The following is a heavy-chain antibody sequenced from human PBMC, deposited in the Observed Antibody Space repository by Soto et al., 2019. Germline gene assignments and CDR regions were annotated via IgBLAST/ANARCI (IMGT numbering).Heavy chain of an antibody. CDR1: GFTFSSYA. V-gene: IGHV3-30-3*01. CDR3: ARGATMIVVVNWGY. CDR2: ISYDGSNK. J-gene: IGHJ4*02. Sequence: VQLVESGGGVVQPGRSLRLSCAASGFTFSSYAMHWVRQAPGKGLEWVAVISYDGSNKYYADSVKGRFTISRDNSKNTLYLQMNSLRAEDTAVYYCARGATMIVVVNWGYWGQGTLVTVSS. D-gene: IGHD3-22*01.